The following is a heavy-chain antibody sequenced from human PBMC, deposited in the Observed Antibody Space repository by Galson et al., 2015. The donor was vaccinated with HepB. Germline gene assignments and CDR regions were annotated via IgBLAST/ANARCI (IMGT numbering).Heavy chain of an antibody. CDR1: GLSISASGEG. CDR2: IYWDDTK. Sequence: PALVIPTQTLTLTCSLSGLSISASGEGVGWIRQPPGKALEWLSLIYWDDTKRYRPSLENRLTITKDTSKNQVVLTMTNMDPVDTGTYYCAKLGNSFFEYWGQGTPVTVSS. J-gene: IGHJ4*02. V-gene: IGHV2-5*02. D-gene: IGHD4-23*01. CDR3: AKLGNSFFEY.